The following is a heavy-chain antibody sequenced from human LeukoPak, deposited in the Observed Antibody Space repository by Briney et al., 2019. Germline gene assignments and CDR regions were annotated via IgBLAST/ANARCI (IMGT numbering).Heavy chain of an antibody. D-gene: IGHD4-11*01. V-gene: IGHV3-48*01. CDR1: GFTFSSYS. CDR2: ISSSSSTI. Sequence: PGGSLRLSCAASGFTFSSYSMKWVRQAPGKGLEWISYISSSSSTIYYADSVKGRFTISRDNAKNSLYLQMNSLRAEDTAVYYCARVYRRYFDYWGQGTLVTVSS. J-gene: IGHJ4*02. CDR3: ARVYRRYFDY.